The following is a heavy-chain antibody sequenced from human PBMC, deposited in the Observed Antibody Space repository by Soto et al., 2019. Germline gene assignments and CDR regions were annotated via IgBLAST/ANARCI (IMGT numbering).Heavy chain of an antibody. CDR3: ASGRKLSNHYYYYGMDV. CDR1: GGTFSSYA. Sequence: QVQLVQSGAEVKKPGSSVKVSCKASGGTFSSYAISWVRQAPGQGLEWMGGIIPIFGTANYAQKFQGRVTITADESTSTAYMELSSLRSEDTAVYYCASGRKLSNHYYYYGMDVWGQGTTVTVSS. D-gene: IGHD4-4*01. V-gene: IGHV1-69*01. CDR2: IIPIFGTA. J-gene: IGHJ6*02.